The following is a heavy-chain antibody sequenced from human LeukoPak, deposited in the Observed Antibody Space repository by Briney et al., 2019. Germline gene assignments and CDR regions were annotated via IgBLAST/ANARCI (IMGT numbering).Heavy chain of an antibody. J-gene: IGHJ4*02. CDR2: ISSSSSYI. CDR3: ARDRAVRYMMSMGY. V-gene: IGHV3-21*04. Sequence: GGSLRLSCAASGFTFSSYSMNWVRQAPGKGLEWVSSISSSSSYIYYADSVRGRFTISRDNAKNSLYLQMSSLRSEDTAVYYCARDRAVRYMMSMGYWGQGTLVTVSS. D-gene: IGHD1-14*01. CDR1: GFTFSSYS.